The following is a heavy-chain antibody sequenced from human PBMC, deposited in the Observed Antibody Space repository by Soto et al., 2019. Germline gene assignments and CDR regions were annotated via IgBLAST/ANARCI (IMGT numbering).Heavy chain of an antibody. V-gene: IGHV3-53*01. CDR3: ARDPGHGLDV. D-gene: IGHD1-1*01. CDR2: MLSGGRT. Sequence: EVQLVESGGGLIQPGGSLRISCAASGFNVSHNYMSWVRQPPGKGLEWVAIMLSGGRTYYADSVKGRFTISRDNSKNTLYFPMHSLRAEDTAVYYCARDPGHGLDVWGQGTTVIVSS. CDR1: GFNVSHNY. J-gene: IGHJ6*02.